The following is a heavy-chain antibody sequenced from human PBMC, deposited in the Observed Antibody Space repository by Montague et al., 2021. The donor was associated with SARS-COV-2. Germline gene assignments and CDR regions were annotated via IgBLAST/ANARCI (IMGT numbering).Heavy chain of an antibody. D-gene: IGHD3-22*01. J-gene: IGHJ2*01. V-gene: IGHV4-39*01. Sequence: SETLSLTCTVSGGSISSSSYYWGWIRQPPGKGLEWIGSIYYSGSTYYNPSLKSRVTLSVDTSENQFSLKLSSVTAADTAVYYCARHYYDSSGYYSPWYFDLWGRGTLVTVSS. CDR2: IYYSGST. CDR1: GGSISSSSYY. CDR3: ARHYYDSSGYYSPWYFDL.